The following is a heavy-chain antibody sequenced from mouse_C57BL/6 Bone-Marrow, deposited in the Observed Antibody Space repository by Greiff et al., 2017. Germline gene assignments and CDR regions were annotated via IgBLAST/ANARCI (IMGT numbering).Heavy chain of an antibody. Sequence: QVQLQQSGAELVKPGASVKMSCKASGYTFTTYPIEWMKQNPGKSLEWIGNFHPYNDDTKYNEKFKGKATLTVEQSSSTVYLQLSRLTSADSAVYDGSRGGNYGGYYFDYWGQGTTLTVSS. CDR2: FHPYNDDT. D-gene: IGHD2-1*01. CDR3: SRGGNYGGYYFDY. V-gene: IGHV1-47*01. J-gene: IGHJ2*01. CDR1: GYTFTTYP.